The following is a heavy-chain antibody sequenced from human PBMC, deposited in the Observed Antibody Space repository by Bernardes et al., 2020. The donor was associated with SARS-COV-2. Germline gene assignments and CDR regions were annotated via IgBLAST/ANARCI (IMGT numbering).Heavy chain of an antibody. CDR2: INPNSGGT. CDR1: GYTFTGYY. Sequence: ASVKVSCKASGYTFTGYYMHWVRQAPGQGLEWMGWINPNSGGTNYAQKFQGRVTMTRDTSISTAYMELSRLRSDDTAVYYCARDYDFWSGYPGLGVFDYWGQGTLVTVSS. V-gene: IGHV1-2*02. D-gene: IGHD3-3*01. CDR3: ARDYDFWSGYPGLGVFDY. J-gene: IGHJ4*02.